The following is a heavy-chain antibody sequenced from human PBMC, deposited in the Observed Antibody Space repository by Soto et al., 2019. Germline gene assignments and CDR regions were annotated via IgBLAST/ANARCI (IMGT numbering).Heavy chain of an antibody. CDR1: GFSITNTW. V-gene: IGHV3-15*07. CDR2: VKSKADGGTA. J-gene: IGHJ4*02. Sequence: EVQLMESGGGLVQPGGSLRLSCAASGFSITNTWMHWVRQAPGKGLEWVGRVKSKADGGTADYAAPVKGRFTVSRDDSKNTQYLQMNSLKMEDTAVYYCNSYPDFWGGHTPLWGQGNLVTVSS. D-gene: IGHD3-3*01. CDR3: NSYPDFWGGHTPL.